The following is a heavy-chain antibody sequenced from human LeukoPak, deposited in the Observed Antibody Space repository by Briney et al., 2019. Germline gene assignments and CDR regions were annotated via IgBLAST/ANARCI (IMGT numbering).Heavy chain of an antibody. CDR2: VSSSTSTI. J-gene: IGHJ5*02. CDR3: ARVLPYDYINRFDR. CDR1: GFTFSTYT. Sequence: TGGSLRLSCAASGFTFSTYTMNWVRQAPGKGLEWVSYVSSSTSTISYADSVKGRFTISRDNAKNSPYLQMNSLRAEDTAVYYCARVLPYDYINRFDRWGQGTLVTVSS. D-gene: IGHD4-11*01. V-gene: IGHV3-48*01.